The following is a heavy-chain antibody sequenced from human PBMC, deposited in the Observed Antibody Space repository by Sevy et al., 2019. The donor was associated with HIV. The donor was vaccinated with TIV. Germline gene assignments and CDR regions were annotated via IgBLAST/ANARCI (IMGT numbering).Heavy chain of an antibody. CDR2: ISYDGSNK. CDR1: VFTFSSYA. D-gene: IGHD6-13*01. V-gene: IGHV3-30-3*01. CDR3: ARDRPSIAAAGMYYYYYGMDV. J-gene: IGHJ6*02. Sequence: GGSLRLSCAASVFTFSSYARHWVRQAPGKGLEWVAVISYDGSNKYYADSVKGRFTISRDNSKNTLYLQMNSLRAEDTAVYYCARDRPSIAAAGMYYYYYGMDVWGQGTTVTVSS.